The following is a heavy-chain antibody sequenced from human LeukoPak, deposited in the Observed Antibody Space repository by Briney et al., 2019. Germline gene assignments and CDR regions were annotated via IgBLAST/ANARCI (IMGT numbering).Heavy chain of an antibody. D-gene: IGHD3-10*01. V-gene: IGHV4-30-4*01. Sequence: SQTLSLTCTVSGGSISSGDYYWSWIRQPPGKGLEWIGYIYYSGSTYYNPSLKSRVTISVDTSKNQFSLKLSSVTAAYMAVYYCARESSESGRYFDLWGRGTLVTVSS. J-gene: IGHJ2*01. CDR1: GGSISSGDYY. CDR2: IYYSGST. CDR3: ARESSESGRYFDL.